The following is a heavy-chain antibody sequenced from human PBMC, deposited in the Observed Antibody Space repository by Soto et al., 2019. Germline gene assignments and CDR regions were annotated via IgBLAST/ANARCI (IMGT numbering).Heavy chain of an antibody. V-gene: IGHV3-23*01. Sequence: EVPVLESGGGLAQPGRSLRLSCAVSGLSFSSYAMTWVRQSQGKGLEWVSSISRSGNSTYSADSVRGRFTISRDNSKNSLYMQMNRRRAEDTAVYYCAKDAKILDWLPTSFYFDFWGQGTLVTVSS. J-gene: IGHJ4*02. CDR2: ISRSGNST. CDR3: AKDAKILDWLPTSFYFDF. D-gene: IGHD3-9*01. CDR1: GLSFSSYA.